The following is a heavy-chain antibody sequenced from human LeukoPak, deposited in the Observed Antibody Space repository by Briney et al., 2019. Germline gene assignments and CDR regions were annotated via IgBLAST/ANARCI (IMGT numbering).Heavy chain of an antibody. CDR3: AKEGSGSCFVNPRLDV. CDR1: GFTLTNSS. J-gene: IGHJ6*02. V-gene: IGHV3-23*01. CDR2: ISSSGGAT. D-gene: IGHD3-10*01. Sequence: GGSLTLSCAPSGFTLTNSSMTWVRQPPGKGLEWVSAISSSGGATYYADSVKGRFTISRDNSKNTVYLLMNSLRSEDTAIYYCAKEGSGSCFVNPRLDVWGQGTTVIVSS.